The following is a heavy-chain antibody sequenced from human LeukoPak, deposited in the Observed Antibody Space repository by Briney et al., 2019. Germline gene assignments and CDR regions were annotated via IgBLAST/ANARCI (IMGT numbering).Heavy chain of an antibody. J-gene: IGHJ4*02. CDR2: INTNTGNP. V-gene: IGHV7-4-1*02. Sequence: GASVKVPCKASGYTFTSYAMNWVRQAPGQGLEWMGWINTNTGNPTYAQGFTGRFVFSLDTSVSTAYLQISSLKAEDTAVYYCASPSSGWYSPYYFDYWGQGTLVTVSS. D-gene: IGHD6-19*01. CDR1: GYTFTSYA. CDR3: ASPSSGWYSPYYFDY.